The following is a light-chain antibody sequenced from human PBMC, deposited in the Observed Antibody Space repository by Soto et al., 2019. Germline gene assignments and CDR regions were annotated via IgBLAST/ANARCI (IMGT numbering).Light chain of an antibody. V-gene: IGKV3-20*01. CDR3: QHYGSSHWT. J-gene: IGKJ1*01. CDR1: QSVSSSY. CDR2: GAS. Sequence: EIVLTQSPGTLSLSPGERATLSCRASQSVSSSYLAWYQQKPGQAPRLLIYGASSRATGIPDRFSGSGSGTDFTLTISGLEPEDFAVYHCQHYGSSHWTFGQGTKVEIK.